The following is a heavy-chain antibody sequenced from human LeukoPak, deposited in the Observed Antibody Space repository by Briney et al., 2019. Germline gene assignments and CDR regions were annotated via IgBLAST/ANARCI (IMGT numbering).Heavy chain of an antibody. CDR2: ISNSGTT. J-gene: IGHJ3*02. CDR3: ARDVIVTSSPDAFDI. Sequence: PSETLSLTCAVSGDSVSSGGYYWTWTRQHPGKGLEWIGYISNSGTTSYNPSLKSRVSISLDTSNNEFSLRLRSVTAADTAVYYCARDVIVTSSPDAFDIWGQGTMVTVSS. CDR1: GDSVSSGGYY. D-gene: IGHD2-21*02. V-gene: IGHV4-31*11.